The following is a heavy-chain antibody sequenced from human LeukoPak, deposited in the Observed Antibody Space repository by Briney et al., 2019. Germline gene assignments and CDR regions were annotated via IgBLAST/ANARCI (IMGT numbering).Heavy chain of an antibody. Sequence: SETLSLTCTVSGGSISSYYWSWIRQPPRKGLEWMGYIYYSGSTNYNPSLKSRVTISVDTSKNQFSLKLSSVSDADTAVYYCASGRGVLRYFDWLLQPSTDAFDIWGQGTMVTVSS. D-gene: IGHD3-9*01. V-gene: IGHV4-59*01. CDR3: ASGRGVLRYFDWLLQPSTDAFDI. CDR1: GGSISSYY. J-gene: IGHJ3*02. CDR2: IYYSGST.